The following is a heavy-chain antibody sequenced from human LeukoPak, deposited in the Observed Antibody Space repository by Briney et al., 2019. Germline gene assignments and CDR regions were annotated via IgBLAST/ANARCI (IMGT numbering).Heavy chain of an antibody. D-gene: IGHD6-13*01. CDR3: ARDGEIAARRYYFDY. Sequence: ASVKVSCKASGYTFTSYYMHWVRQAPGQGFEWMGIINPSGGSTSYAQKFQGRVTMTRDMSTSTVYMELSSLRSEDTAVYYCARDGEIAARRYYFDYWGQGTLVTVSS. V-gene: IGHV1-46*01. J-gene: IGHJ4*02. CDR1: GYTFTSYY. CDR2: INPSGGST.